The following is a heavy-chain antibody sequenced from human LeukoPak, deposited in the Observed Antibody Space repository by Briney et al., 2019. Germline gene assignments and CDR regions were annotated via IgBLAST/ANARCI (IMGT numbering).Heavy chain of an antibody. CDR2: IIPILGIA. CDR1: GGTFSSYA. D-gene: IGHD5-12*01. V-gene: IGHV1-69*04. CDR3: ARGLNSGYDSYYYYGMDV. Sequence: SVKVSCKASGGTFSSYAISWVRQAPGQGLEWMGRIIPILGIANYAQKFQGRVTITADKSTSTAYMELSSLRSEDTAVYYCARGLNSGYDSYYYYGMDVWGQGTTVTVSS. J-gene: IGHJ6*02.